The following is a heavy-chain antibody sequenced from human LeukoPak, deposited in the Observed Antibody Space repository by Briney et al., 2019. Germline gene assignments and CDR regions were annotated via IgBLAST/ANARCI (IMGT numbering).Heavy chain of an antibody. CDR2: IYPGDSDT. D-gene: IGHD2-21*02. V-gene: IGHV5-51*01. Sequence: GESLKISCKGSGYSFTSYWIGWVRQMPGKGLEWMGIIYPGDSDTRYSPSFQGQVTISADKSISTAYLQWSSLKASDTVMYYCARPPSYCGGDCLFDYWGQGTLVTVSS. CDR3: ARPPSYCGGDCLFDY. CDR1: GYSFTSYW. J-gene: IGHJ4*02.